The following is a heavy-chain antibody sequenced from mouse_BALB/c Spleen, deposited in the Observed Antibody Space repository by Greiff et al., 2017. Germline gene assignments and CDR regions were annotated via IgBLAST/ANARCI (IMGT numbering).Heavy chain of an antibody. V-gene: IGHV3-2*02. J-gene: IGHJ1*01. CDR1: GYSITSDYA. CDR2: ISYSGST. Sequence: EVKLQESGPGLVKPSQSLSLTCTVTGYSITSDYAWNWIRQFPGNKLEWMGYISYSGSTSYNPSLKSRISITRDTSKNQFFLQLNSVTTEDTATYYCASWGYYPYWYFDVWGAGTTVTVSS. D-gene: IGHD2-3*01. CDR3: ASWGYYPYWYFDV.